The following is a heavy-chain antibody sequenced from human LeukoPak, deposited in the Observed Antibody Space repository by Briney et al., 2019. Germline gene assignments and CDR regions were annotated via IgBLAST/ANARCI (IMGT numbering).Heavy chain of an antibody. CDR3: ARVRRINYDILTGQSDY. Sequence: ASVKVSCKASGYTFTSYGISWVRQAPGQGLEWMGWISAYNGNTNYAQKFQGRVTMTRDTSISTAYMELSRLRSDDTAVYYCARVRRINYDILTGQSDYWGQGTLVTVSS. V-gene: IGHV1-18*01. CDR1: GYTFTSYG. D-gene: IGHD3-9*01. J-gene: IGHJ4*02. CDR2: ISAYNGNT.